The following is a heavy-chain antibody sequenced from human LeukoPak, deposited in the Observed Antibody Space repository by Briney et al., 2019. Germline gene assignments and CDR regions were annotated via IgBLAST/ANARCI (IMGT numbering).Heavy chain of an antibody. CDR3: ARRVRLTKGWFDP. Sequence: SETLSLTCTVSGGSISSSSYYWGWIRQPPGKGLEWIGSIYYSGSTYYNPSLKSRVTISVDTSKNQFSLKLSSVTAADTAVYYCARRVRLTKGWFDPWGQGTLVTVSS. J-gene: IGHJ5*02. V-gene: IGHV4-39*07. CDR2: IYYSGST. D-gene: IGHD3-3*01. CDR1: GGSISSSSYY.